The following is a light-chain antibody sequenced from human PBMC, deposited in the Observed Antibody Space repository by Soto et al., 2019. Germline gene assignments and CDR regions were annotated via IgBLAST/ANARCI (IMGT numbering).Light chain of an antibody. CDR3: GSYSISSTLV. V-gene: IGLV2-14*01. J-gene: IGLJ2*01. CDR1: SSDVGGYNY. Sequence: QSALTQPASVSGSPGQSITISCTGTSSDVGGYNYVSWYQQHPGKAPKLMIYEVSNRPSGVSNRFSCSKSGNAASLTISGLQAEDEADYYCGSYSISSTLVFGGGTKLTVL. CDR2: EVS.